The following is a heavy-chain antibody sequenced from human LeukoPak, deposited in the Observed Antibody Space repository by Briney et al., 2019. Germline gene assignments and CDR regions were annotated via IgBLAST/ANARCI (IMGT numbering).Heavy chain of an antibody. V-gene: IGHV3-21*01. CDR2: ISSGSGYI. J-gene: IGHJ4*02. D-gene: IGHD4-23*01. CDR1: GLTFSSYS. Sequence: GGSLRLSCAVSGLTFSSYSMNWVCQAPGKGLEWVSSISSGSGYIYYADSVKGRFTISRDNAKNSLYLQMNSLRVEDTTVYYCARACYGGNSGYDCWGQGTLVTVSS. CDR3: ARACYGGNSGYDC.